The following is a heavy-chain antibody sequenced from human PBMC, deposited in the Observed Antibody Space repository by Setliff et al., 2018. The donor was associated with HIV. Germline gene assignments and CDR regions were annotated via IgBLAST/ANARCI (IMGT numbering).Heavy chain of an antibody. Sequence: PSETMSLTCSVSGGSIRSSDYYWGWIRQTPGKGLEWIGTIHYSGGTSYNPYLKSRVTFSMEGSQNQFSLKVRSVTAADSAIYYCARNAGYSSSWYVYWGQGVLVTVSS. V-gene: IGHV4-39*07. J-gene: IGHJ4*02. CDR3: ARNAGYSSSWYVY. CDR2: IHYSGGT. D-gene: IGHD6-13*01. CDR1: GGSIRSSDYY.